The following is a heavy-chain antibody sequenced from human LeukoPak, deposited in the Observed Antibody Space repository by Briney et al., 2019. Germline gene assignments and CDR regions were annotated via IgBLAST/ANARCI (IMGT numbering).Heavy chain of an antibody. CDR1: GFTFSSYG. CDR3: ARGSGGFDY. J-gene: IGHJ4*02. Sequence: GRSLRLSCAASGFTFSSYGMHWVRQAPGKGLEWVSVIYSGGSTYYADSVKGRFTISRDNSKNTLYLQMNSLRAEDTAVYYCARGSGGFDYWGQGTLVTVSS. CDR2: IYSGGST. D-gene: IGHD4-23*01. V-gene: IGHV3-NL1*01.